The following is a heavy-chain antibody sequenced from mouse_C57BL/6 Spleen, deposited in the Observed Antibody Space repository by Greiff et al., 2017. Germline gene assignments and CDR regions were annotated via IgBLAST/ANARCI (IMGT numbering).Heavy chain of an antibody. J-gene: IGHJ4*01. V-gene: IGHV1-54*01. CDR3: ARLHYDYDFYYAMDY. CDR2: INPGSGGT. CDR1: GYAFTNYL. Sequence: QVQLQQSGAELVRPGTSVKVSCKASGYAFTNYLIEWVKQRPGQGLEWIGVINPGSGGTNYNEKFKGKATLTADKSSSTAYMQLSSLTSEDSAVYFCARLHYDYDFYYAMDYWGQGTSVTVSS. D-gene: IGHD2-4*01.